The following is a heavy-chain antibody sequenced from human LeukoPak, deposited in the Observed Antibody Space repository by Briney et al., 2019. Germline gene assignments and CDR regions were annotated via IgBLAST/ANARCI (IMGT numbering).Heavy chain of an antibody. CDR3: ARGTGYFETGMVKYKYYGMDV. CDR1: GYTFIDYY. CDR2: INPNGGST. Sequence: ASVKVSCKASGYTFIDYYMHWVRQAPGQGLEWMGIINPNGGSTSYGQRFQGRVTMNRDTSTNIVYMELTSLRSEDTAVYYCARGTGYFETGMVKYKYYGMDVWGQGTTVTVSS. J-gene: IGHJ6*02. V-gene: IGHV1-46*01. D-gene: IGHD5-18*01.